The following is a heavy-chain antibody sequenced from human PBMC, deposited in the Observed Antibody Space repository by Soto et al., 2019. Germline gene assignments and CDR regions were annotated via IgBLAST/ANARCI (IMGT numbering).Heavy chain of an antibody. D-gene: IGHD3-10*02. J-gene: IGHJ6*02. CDR1: GDTFSSYA. Sequence: ASVKVSCKASGDTFSSYAISWVRQAPGKGLEWMGRIIPTFGRTNYAQKIQGRLSISADDSTSTAYMELTSLESEDTAVYYCARDPLSSFAMDVWGQGTTVTVSS. V-gene: IGHV1-69*13. CDR2: IIPTFGRT. CDR3: ARDPLSSFAMDV.